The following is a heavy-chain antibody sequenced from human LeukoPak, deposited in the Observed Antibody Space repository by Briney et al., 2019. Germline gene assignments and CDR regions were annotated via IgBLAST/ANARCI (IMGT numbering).Heavy chain of an antibody. V-gene: IGHV4-34*01. D-gene: IGHD3-3*01. CDR3: AGSGGVVIFRSYYFDY. J-gene: IGHJ4*02. CDR2: TNHSGST. CDR1: GGSFSGYY. Sequence: SETLSLTYAVYGGSFSGYYWSWIRQPPGKGLEWIGETNHSGSTNYNPSLKSRVTISVDTSKNQFSLKLSSVTAADTAVYYCAGSGGVVIFRSYYFDYWGQGTLVTVSS.